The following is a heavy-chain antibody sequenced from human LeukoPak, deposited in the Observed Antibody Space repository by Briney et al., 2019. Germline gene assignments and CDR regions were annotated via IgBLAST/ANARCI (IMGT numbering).Heavy chain of an antibody. Sequence: GGSLRLSCATSGFTFSGSAIHWVRQASGKGLEWVGCIRSKANNYATTDVASVRGRFTISRDDSKNTAYLQMNSLKTEDTAVYYCTRPSFDSSVGGVVYWGQGTLVTVSS. J-gene: IGHJ4*02. D-gene: IGHD3-22*01. V-gene: IGHV3-73*01. CDR3: TRPSFDSSVGGVVY. CDR1: GFTFSGSA. CDR2: IRSKANNYAT.